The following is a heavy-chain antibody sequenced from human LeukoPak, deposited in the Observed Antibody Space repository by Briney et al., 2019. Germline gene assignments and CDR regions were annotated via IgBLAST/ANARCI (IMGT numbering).Heavy chain of an antibody. J-gene: IGHJ4*02. Sequence: ASVKVSCKASGYTFTSYGISWVRQAPGQGLEWMGWISAYNGNTNYAQKLQGRVTMTTDTSTSTAYMELSSLRSEDTAVYYCATIRGRSISSAFPDYWGQGSLVAVSS. V-gene: IGHV1-18*01. D-gene: IGHD3-22*01. CDR2: ISAYNGNT. CDR1: GYTFTSYG. CDR3: ATIRGRSISSAFPDY.